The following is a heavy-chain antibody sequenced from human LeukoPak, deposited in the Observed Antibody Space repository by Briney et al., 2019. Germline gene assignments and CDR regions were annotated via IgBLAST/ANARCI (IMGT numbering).Heavy chain of an antibody. J-gene: IGHJ4*02. V-gene: IGHV3-21*01. D-gene: IGHD3-10*01. CDR3: ASPQTAFGEATFDY. Sequence: GGSQRLSCAASGYTFSSYSMNWVRQAPGKGLEWVSSISSSSSYIYYADSVKGRFTISRDNAKNSLYLQMNSLRAEDTAVYYCASPQTAFGEATFDYWGQGTLVTVSS. CDR1: GYTFSSYS. CDR2: ISSSSSYI.